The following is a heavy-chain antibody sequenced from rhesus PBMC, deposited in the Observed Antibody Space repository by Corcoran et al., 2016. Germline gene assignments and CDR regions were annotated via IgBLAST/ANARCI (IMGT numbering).Heavy chain of an antibody. CDR3: GAPMGXRFDV. J-gene: IGHJ5-1*01. V-gene: IGHV4-160*01. Sequence: VXLQQWGXXLVXXXXXLSXTXXLXGXXXXXYXWXXXXXPPGKGPHWIGRDSRRGNTHHRPSLKSXVXXSIDTXKNQCSLELTSVTAAGPAVXYCGAPMGXRFDVWGPGVLXTVSS. CDR1: GXXXXXYX. D-gene: IGHD3-34*01. CDR2: DSRRGNT.